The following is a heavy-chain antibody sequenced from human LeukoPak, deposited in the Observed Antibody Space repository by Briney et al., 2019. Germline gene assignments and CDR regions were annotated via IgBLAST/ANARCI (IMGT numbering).Heavy chain of an antibody. J-gene: IGHJ4*02. V-gene: IGHV4-34*01. CDR1: GGSFSGYY. Sequence: SETLSLTCAVYGGSFSGYYWSWIRQPPGKGLEWIGEINHSGSTNYNPSLKSRVTISVDTSKNQFSLKLSSVTAADTAVYYCARIVGATRWFYWGQGTLVTVSS. CDR3: ARIVGATRWFY. D-gene: IGHD1-26*01. CDR2: INHSGST.